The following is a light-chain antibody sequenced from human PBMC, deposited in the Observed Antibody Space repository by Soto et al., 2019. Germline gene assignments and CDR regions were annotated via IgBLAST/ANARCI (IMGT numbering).Light chain of an antibody. CDR1: SSDVGTFNV. CDR2: EVS. CDR3: CSYAGGNTWV. V-gene: IGLV2-23*02. J-gene: IGLJ3*02. Sequence: QSVLTQPASVSGSPGQSVTISCTGTSSDVGTFNVVSWYQQHPGKAPKLMIYEVSERPSGVSDRFSGSKSGNTASLTVSGLQAEDEADYYCCSYAGGNTWVFGGGTKLTVL.